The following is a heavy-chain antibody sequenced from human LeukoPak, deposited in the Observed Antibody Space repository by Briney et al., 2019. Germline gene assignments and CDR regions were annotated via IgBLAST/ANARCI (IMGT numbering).Heavy chain of an antibody. Sequence: PGRSLRLSCAASGFTFDDYAMHWVRQAPGKGLVWVSRIDSGVSSTIYADSVKGRFTISRDNAKNTLYLQMNSLRAEDTAVYYCTRGRYYFDYWGQGTLVTVSS. J-gene: IGHJ4*02. D-gene: IGHD4-17*01. CDR3: TRGRYYFDY. V-gene: IGHV3-74*01. CDR2: IDSGVSST. CDR1: GFTFDDYA.